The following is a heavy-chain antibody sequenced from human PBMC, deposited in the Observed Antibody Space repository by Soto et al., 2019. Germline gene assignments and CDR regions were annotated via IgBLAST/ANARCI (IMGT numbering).Heavy chain of an antibody. CDR2: ISYSGST. V-gene: IGHV4-59*01. J-gene: IGHJ4*02. CDR1: GGSMSSYY. D-gene: IGHD2-15*01. Sequence: SETLSLTCTVSGGSMSSYYWTWLRQSPGRGLEWTGYISYSGSTYYNPSLKSRVTISADTSKNQFSLRMNSMIAADTAVYYCARADPDASVGYWGQGTLVTV. CDR3: ARADPDASVGY.